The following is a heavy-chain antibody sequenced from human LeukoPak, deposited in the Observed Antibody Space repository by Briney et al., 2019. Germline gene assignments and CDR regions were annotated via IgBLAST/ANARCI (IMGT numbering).Heavy chain of an antibody. V-gene: IGHV1-8*01. D-gene: IGHD5-12*01. Sequence: GASVKVSCKASGYTFTSYDINWVRQATGQGLEWVGWMNPNSGNTGYAQKFQGRVTMTRDTSISTAYMELSSLRSEDTAVYYCARGRGYSGYDSLDYWGQGTLVTVSS. CDR1: GYTFTSYD. CDR3: ARGRGYSGYDSLDY. CDR2: MNPNSGNT. J-gene: IGHJ4*02.